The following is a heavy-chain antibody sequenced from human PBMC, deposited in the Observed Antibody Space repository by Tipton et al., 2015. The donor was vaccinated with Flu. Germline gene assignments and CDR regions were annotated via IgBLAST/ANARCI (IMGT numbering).Heavy chain of an antibody. CDR1: GFTFSDYA. J-gene: IGHJ4*02. V-gene: IGHV3-23*01. CDR2: ISGSGATT. D-gene: IGHD2-2*01. Sequence: SLRLSCAASGFTFSDYAMSWVRQAPGKGLEWVSAISGSGATTYYADSVKGRFTISRDNSKNTLYLQMNSLRTEDTAVYYCAKVRPHISQLPLPNRLLYFDYWGQGTLVTVSS. CDR3: AKVRPHISQLPLPNRLLYFDY.